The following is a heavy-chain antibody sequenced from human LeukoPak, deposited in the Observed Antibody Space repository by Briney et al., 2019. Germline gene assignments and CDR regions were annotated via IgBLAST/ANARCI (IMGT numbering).Heavy chain of an antibody. CDR1: GGSISSGDYY. CDR2: IYYSGST. CDR3: ARACYDFWSGYNSGGYFDY. J-gene: IGHJ4*02. Sequence: PSQTLSLTCTVSGGSISSGDYYWSWIRQPPGKGLEWIGYIYYSGSTYYNPSLKSRVTISVDTSKNQFSLKLSSVTAADTAVYYCARACYDFWSGYNSGGYFDYWGRGTLVTVSS. V-gene: IGHV4-30-4*08. D-gene: IGHD3-3*01.